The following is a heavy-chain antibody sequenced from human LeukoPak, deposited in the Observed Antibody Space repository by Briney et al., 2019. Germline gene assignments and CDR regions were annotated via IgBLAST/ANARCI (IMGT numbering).Heavy chain of an antibody. CDR2: INEEGSKI. CDR1: GFRFSDYW. Sequence: GGSLKLSCAASGFRFSDYWMNWVRQAPGQGLEWVANINEEGSKIYYVDSVKGRFTISRDNAKNSLYLQMSSLRAEDTAVYYCARAMDVWGQGTTVIVSS. V-gene: IGHV3-7*01. CDR3: ARAMDV. J-gene: IGHJ6*02.